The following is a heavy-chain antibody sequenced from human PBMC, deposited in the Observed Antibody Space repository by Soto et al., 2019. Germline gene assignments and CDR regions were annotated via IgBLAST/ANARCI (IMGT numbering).Heavy chain of an antibody. CDR1: GGTFSSYA. CDR3: ARGTSGYVPFDY. V-gene: IGHV1-69*12. J-gene: IGHJ4*02. D-gene: IGHD5-12*01. Sequence: QVQLVQSGAEVKKPGSSVKVSCKASGGTFSSYAISWVRQAPGQGLEWMGGIIPIFGTANYAQKFQGRVTIPAAXATSTAYMELSSLRSEDTAVYYCARGTSGYVPFDYWGQGTLVTVSS. CDR2: IIPIFGTA.